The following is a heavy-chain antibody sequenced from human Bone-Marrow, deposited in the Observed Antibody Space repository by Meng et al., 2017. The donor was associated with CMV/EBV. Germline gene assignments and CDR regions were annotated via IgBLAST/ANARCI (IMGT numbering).Heavy chain of an antibody. CDR3: AIAGYSVIGAFDI. J-gene: IGHJ3*02. CDR1: GGSISSSSYY. V-gene: IGHV4-39*01. Sequence: SETLSLTCTVSGGSISSSSYYWGWIRQPPGKGLEWIGSIYYSGSTYYNPSLKSRVTISVDTSKNQFSLKLSSVTAADTAVYYCAIAGYSVIGAFDIWGQGTMVPVSS. CDR2: IYYSGST. D-gene: IGHD2-15*01.